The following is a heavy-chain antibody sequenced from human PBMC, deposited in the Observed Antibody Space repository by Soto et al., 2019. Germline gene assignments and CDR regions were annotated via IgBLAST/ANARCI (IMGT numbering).Heavy chain of an antibody. J-gene: IGHJ4*02. Sequence: ETLSLTCDVYGGSFSGYIWTWIRQTPGKGLQWIGQINHSGSANYNPSLKSRVTISVHTSSSQFSLELSSVTAADTAVYYCARGLISGSHYSGGWYYFDSWGQGTQVTVSS. D-gene: IGHD1-26*01. V-gene: IGHV4-34*01. CDR3: ARGLISGSHYSGGWYYFDS. CDR2: INHSGSA. CDR1: GGSFSGYI.